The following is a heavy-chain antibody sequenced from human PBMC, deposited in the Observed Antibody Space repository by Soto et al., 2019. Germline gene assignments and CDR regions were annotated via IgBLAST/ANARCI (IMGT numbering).Heavy chain of an antibody. D-gene: IGHD4-17*01. CDR1: GFTFSSYS. J-gene: IGHJ4*02. CDR2: ISSSSSTI. Sequence: EVQLVESGGGLVQPGGSLRLSCAASGFTFSSYSMNWVRQAPGKGLEWVSYISSSSSTIYYADSVKGRFTISRDIAKNSLFLQLNGLRDEDTAVYYCAGDRQGYGDYCGGFDYWGQGTLVTVSS. CDR3: AGDRQGYGDYCGGFDY. V-gene: IGHV3-48*02.